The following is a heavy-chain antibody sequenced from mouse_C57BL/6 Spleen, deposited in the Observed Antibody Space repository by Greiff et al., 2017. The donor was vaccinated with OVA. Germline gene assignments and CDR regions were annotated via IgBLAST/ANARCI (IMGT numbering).Heavy chain of an antibody. CDR3: AYYSNLYYAMDY. CDR2: IYPGSGST. D-gene: IGHD2-5*01. CDR1: GYTFTSYW. Sequence: QVHVKQPGAELVKPGASVKMSCKASGYTFTSYWITWVKQRPGQGLEWIGDIYPGSGSTNYNEKFKSKATLTVDTSSSTAYMQLSRLTSEDSAVYYCAYYSNLYYAMDYWGQGTSVTVSS. J-gene: IGHJ4*01. V-gene: IGHV1-55*01.